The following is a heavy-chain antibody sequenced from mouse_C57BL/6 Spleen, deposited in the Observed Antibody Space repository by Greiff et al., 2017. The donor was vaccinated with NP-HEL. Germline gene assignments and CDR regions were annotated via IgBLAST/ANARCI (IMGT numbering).Heavy chain of an antibody. CDR3: ARHRPYAMDY. Sequence: EVQVVESGGGLVQPGGSLKLSCAASGFTFSDYGMAWVRQAPRKGPEWVAFISNLAYSIYYADTVTGRFTISRENAKNTRYLEMSSLRSEDTAMYYCARHRPYAMDYWGQGTSVTVSS. CDR2: ISNLAYSI. J-gene: IGHJ4*01. V-gene: IGHV5-15*01. CDR1: GFTFSDYG.